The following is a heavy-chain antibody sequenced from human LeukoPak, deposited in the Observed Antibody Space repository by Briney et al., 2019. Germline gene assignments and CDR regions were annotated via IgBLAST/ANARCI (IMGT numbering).Heavy chain of an antibody. D-gene: IGHD5-12*01. CDR2: IYHSGST. CDR3: ARVQRGYSGRTTQQNNWFDP. V-gene: IGHV4-38-2*02. J-gene: IGHJ5*02. CDR1: GYSISSGYY. Sequence: PSETLSLTCTVSGYSISSGYYWGWIRPPPGKGLEWIGSIYHSGSTYYNPSLKSRVTISVDTSKNQFSLKLSSVTAADTAVYYCARVQRGYSGRTTQQNNWFDPWGQGTLVTDSS.